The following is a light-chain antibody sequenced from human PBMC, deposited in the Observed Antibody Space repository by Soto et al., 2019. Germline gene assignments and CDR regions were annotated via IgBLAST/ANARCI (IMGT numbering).Light chain of an antibody. CDR3: QQSYSTPRT. CDR2: AAS. V-gene: IGKV1-39*01. J-gene: IGKJ1*01. CDR1: QSISSY. Sequence: DIQMTQSPSSLSASVGDRVTITCRASQSISSYLNWYQQKPGKAPKLLIYAASSLQSGVQSRFSGSGSGTDFTLTISSLQPEDVATYYCQQSYSTPRTFGQGTKVEIK.